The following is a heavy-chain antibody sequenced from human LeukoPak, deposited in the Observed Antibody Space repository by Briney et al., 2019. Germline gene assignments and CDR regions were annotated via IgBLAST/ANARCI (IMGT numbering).Heavy chain of an antibody. CDR1: GYTFTGYY. Sequence: ASVKVSCKASGYTFTGYYMHWVRQAPGKGLEWMGGFDPEDGETVYAQKFQGRVTMTEDTSTDTAYMELSSLRSEDTAVYYCATDQVLVVRGVIVKDAFDIWGQGTMVTVSS. CDR3: ATDQVLVVRGVIVKDAFDI. J-gene: IGHJ3*02. V-gene: IGHV1-24*01. D-gene: IGHD3-10*01. CDR2: FDPEDGET.